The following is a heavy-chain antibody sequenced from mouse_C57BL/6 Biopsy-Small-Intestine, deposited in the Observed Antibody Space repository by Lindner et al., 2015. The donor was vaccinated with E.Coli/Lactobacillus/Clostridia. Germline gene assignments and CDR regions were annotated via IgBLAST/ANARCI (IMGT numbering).Heavy chain of an antibody. V-gene: IGHV10-1*01. D-gene: IGHD1-1*01. CDR1: GFSFNTYA. CDR2: IRSKSNNYAT. J-gene: IGHJ4*01. Sequence: VQLQESGGGLVQPKGSLKLSCAAPGFSFNTYATNWVRQAPGKGLEWVARIRSKSNNYATYYADSVKDRFTISRDYSESMLYLQMNNLKTEDTAMYYCVRPFYYEGMDYWGQGTSVTVSS. CDR3: VRPFYYEGMDY.